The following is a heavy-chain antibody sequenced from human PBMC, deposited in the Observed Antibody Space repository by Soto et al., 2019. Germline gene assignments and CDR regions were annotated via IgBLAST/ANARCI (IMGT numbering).Heavy chain of an antibody. CDR3: ARRPYSGHKRYFPH. V-gene: IGHV1-69*02. J-gene: IGHJ1*01. D-gene: IGHD5-12*01. CDR2: IIPILGIA. CDR1: GGTFSSYT. Sequence: QVQLVQSGAEVKKPGSSVKVSCKASGGTFSSYTISWVRQAPGQGLEWMGRIIPILGIANYAQKFQGRVTSTADKSTSTAYMELSSLRSEDTAVYYWARRPYSGHKRYFPHWGQGTLVTVSS.